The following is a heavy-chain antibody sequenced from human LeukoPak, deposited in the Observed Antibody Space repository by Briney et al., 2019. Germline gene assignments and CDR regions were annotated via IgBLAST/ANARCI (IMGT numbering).Heavy chain of an antibody. V-gene: IGHV4-61*02. Sequence: SQTLSLTCTVSGGSIGSGSYYRSWIRQPAGKGLEWIGRIYTSGSTNYNPSLKSRVTISVDTSKNQLSLKLSSVTAADTAVYYCARSLRFAYAFDIWGQGPMVTVSS. CDR1: GGSIGSGSYY. D-gene: IGHD3-3*01. CDR2: IYTSGST. CDR3: ARSLRFAYAFDI. J-gene: IGHJ3*02.